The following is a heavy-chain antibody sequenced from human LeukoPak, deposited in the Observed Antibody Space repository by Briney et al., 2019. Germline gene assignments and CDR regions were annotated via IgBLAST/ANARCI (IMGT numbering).Heavy chain of an antibody. CDR1: GFTFAGYA. CDR3: GKGDPDHLSPMGY. V-gene: IGHV3-23*01. J-gene: IGHJ4*02. Sequence: PGGSLRLSCAASGFTFAGYAVNWVRQAPGQGLEWVSGISASGHNTYYADSVKGRFTISRDNSKNTLHLQMNTLRVEDTAVYYCGKGDPDHLSPMGYWGQGTLVTVSS. D-gene: IGHD1-14*01. CDR2: ISASGHNT.